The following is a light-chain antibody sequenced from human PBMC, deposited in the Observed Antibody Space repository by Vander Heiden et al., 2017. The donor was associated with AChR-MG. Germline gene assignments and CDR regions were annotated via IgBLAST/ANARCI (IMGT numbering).Light chain of an antibody. V-gene: IGKV3-20*01. J-gene: IGKJ3*01. Sequence: EIVLTQSPGTLSLSPGDRATLSCRASQSVSNNYFAWYQQKSGRAPRLLVYGASSRAIGTPDRFSGSGSGTDFTLTISRLEPEDFAVYYCQQYGSSPLTFGPGTKVDIK. CDR2: GAS. CDR1: QSVSNNY. CDR3: QQYGSSPLT.